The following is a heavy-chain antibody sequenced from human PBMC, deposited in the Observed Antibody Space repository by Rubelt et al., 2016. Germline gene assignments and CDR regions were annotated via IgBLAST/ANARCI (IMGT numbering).Heavy chain of an antibody. CDR1: VYTFTSYA. J-gene: IGHJ2*01. V-gene: IGHV1-3*01. CDR3: ARSKDTAMVTDADWYFDL. CDR2: INAGNGNT. D-gene: IGHD5-18*01. Sequence: QVQLVQSGAEVKKPGASVKVSCKASVYTFTSYAMHWVRQAPGQRLEWMGWINAGNGNTKYSQKFQGRVTITRDTSAGTAYMGLSSLRSEDTAVYYCARSKDTAMVTDADWYFDLWGRGTLVTVSS.